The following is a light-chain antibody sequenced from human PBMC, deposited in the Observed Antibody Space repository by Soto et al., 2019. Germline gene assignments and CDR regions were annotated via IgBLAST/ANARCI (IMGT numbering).Light chain of an antibody. CDR3: QQYGNSHFT. CDR1: QSVASSD. J-gene: IGKJ3*01. CDR2: GAS. Sequence: EIVLTQSPGTLSLSPGERATLSCRASQSVASSDLAWYQQKPGQAPRLVSHGASSKANGIPDRFSGSGSGTDFILTISRLEPEDFAVYYCQQYGNSHFTFGPGTKVDIK. V-gene: IGKV3-20*01.